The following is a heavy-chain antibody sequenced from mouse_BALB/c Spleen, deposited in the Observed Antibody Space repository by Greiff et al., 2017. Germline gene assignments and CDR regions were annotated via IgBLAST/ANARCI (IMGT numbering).Heavy chain of an antibody. J-gene: IGHJ4*01. CDR2: ISSGGST. Sequence: EVKVVESGGGLVKPGGSLKLSCAASGFTFSSYAMSWVRQTPEKRLEWVASISSGGSTYYPDSVKGRFTISRDNARNILYLQMSSLRSEDTAMYYCARGGPLITTRGYAMDYWGQGTSVTVSS. D-gene: IGHD1-1*01. CDR1: GFTFSSYA. V-gene: IGHV5-6-5*01. CDR3: ARGGPLITTRGYAMDY.